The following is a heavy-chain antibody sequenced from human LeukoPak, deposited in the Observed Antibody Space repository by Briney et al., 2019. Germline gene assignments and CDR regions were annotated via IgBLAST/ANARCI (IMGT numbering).Heavy chain of an antibody. J-gene: IGHJ5*02. CDR3: ARDRISVSDPPNWFDP. CDR2: IYYSGRT. Sequence: PSETLSLTCSVSGGSISSYYWSWIRQPPGRGLEWIGYIYYSGRTSYNPSLKSRVTISVDTSKNQFSLKLSSMTAADTAVYYCARDRISVSDPPNWFDPWGQGTLVTVSS. D-gene: IGHD6-19*01. V-gene: IGHV4-59*12. CDR1: GGSISSYY.